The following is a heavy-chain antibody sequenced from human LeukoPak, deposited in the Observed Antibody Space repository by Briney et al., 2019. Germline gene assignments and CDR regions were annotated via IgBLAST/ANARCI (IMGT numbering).Heavy chain of an antibody. CDR2: ISSSSSTI. J-gene: IGHJ4*02. V-gene: IGHV3-48*01. Sequence: GGSLRLSCAASGFTFSSYWMSWVRQAPGKGLEWVSYISSSSSTIYYADSVKGRFTISRDNAKNSLYLQMNSLRAEDTAVYYCARGGPNLYSSSWYGGFDYWGQGTLVTVSS. CDR1: GFTFSSYW. CDR3: ARGGPNLYSSSWYGGFDY. D-gene: IGHD6-13*01.